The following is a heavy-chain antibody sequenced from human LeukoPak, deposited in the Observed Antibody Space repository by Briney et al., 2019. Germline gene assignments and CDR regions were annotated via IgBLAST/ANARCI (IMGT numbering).Heavy chain of an antibody. J-gene: IGHJ4*02. D-gene: IGHD3-10*01. CDR2: ISGSGGST. Sequence: GGSLRLSCAASGFTFSSYAMSWVRQAPGKGLEWVPAISGSGGSTYYADSVKGRFTISRDNSKNTLYLQMNSLRAEDTAVYYCAKAPRGEYYFDYWGQGTLVTVSS. V-gene: IGHV3-23*01. CDR3: AKAPRGEYYFDY. CDR1: GFTFSSYA.